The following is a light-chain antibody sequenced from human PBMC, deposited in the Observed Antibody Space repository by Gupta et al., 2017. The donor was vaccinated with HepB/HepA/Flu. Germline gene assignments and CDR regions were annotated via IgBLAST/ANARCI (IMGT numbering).Light chain of an antibody. CDR2: NVS. Sequence: QSALTQPASLSGSPGQSITISCTGTSSDYVSWYQQYPGKAPKLLIYNVSDRPSGASHRFSGSKSGNTASLSISGLQTEDEAYYYCSSYTYTTTRVVFGGGTKLTVL. CDR1: SSDY. J-gene: IGLJ2*01. V-gene: IGLV2-14*03. CDR3: SSYTYTTTRVV.